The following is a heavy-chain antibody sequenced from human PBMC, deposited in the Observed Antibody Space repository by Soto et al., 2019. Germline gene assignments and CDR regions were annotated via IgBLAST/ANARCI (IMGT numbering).Heavy chain of an antibody. Sequence: QVQLQESGPGLVKPSQTLSLTCTVSGGSISSGDYYWSWIRQPPGKGLEWIGYIYYSGSTYYNPSLKSRVTISVDTSKNQFSLKLSSVTAADTAVYYCAREFTIFGVVPSNYYFDYWGQGTLVTVSS. CDR1: GGSISSGDYY. J-gene: IGHJ4*02. V-gene: IGHV4-30-4*01. CDR2: IYYSGST. CDR3: AREFTIFGVVPSNYYFDY. D-gene: IGHD3-3*01.